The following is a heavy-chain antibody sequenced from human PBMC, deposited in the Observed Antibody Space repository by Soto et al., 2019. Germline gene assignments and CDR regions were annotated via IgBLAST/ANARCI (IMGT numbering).Heavy chain of an antibody. V-gene: IGHV1-46*01. CDR2: IYPSGDAS. Sequence: QVQLVQSGAEVKKPGASVKLSCKASGYTFSVYHMHWVRQVPGQGLEWMGIIYPSGDASKYAQNYAQKFQGRVTVTRDTSTNTVYMELSSLRPDDTAVYYCARVTTSAFYYYNYGMDVWGQGTTVTVSS. CDR3: ARVTTSAFYYYNYGMDV. D-gene: IGHD2-2*01. J-gene: IGHJ6*02. CDR1: GYTFSVYH.